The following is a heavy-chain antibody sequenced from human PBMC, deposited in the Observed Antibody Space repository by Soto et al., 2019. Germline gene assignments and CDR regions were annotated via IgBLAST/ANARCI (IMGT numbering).Heavy chain of an antibody. J-gene: IGHJ4*02. CDR2: IYHSGST. D-gene: IGHD6-13*01. CDR1: GGSISSSNW. V-gene: IGHV4-4*02. CDR3: ARANRRHSSSRGGKIVDY. Sequence: SETLSLTCAVSGGSISSSNWWSWVRQPPGKGLEWIGEIYHSGSTNYNPSLKSRVTISVDKSKNQFSLKLSSVTAADTAVYYCARANRRHSSSRGGKIVDYWGQGTLVTVSS.